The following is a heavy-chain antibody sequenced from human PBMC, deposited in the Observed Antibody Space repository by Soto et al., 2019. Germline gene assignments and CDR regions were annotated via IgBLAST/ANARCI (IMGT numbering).Heavy chain of an antibody. Sequence: PGGSLRLSCAASGFTFKDFALHWVRQGPGKGLEWVSSIGWSNNDIGYADSVKGRFTISGDNAENSLYLEMNSLRPEDTALYYCAKGAGSYPRYYFDSWGQGTLVTVSS. CDR2: IGWSNNDI. J-gene: IGHJ4*02. D-gene: IGHD3-10*01. V-gene: IGHV3-9*01. CDR1: GFTFKDFA. CDR3: AKGAGSYPRYYFDS.